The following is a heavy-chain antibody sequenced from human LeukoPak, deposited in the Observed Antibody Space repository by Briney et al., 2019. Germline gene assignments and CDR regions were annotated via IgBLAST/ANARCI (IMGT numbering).Heavy chain of an antibody. Sequence: WESLKISCKASGYTFTGDWIGWVRQMPGKGLEWMGIIYPGDSDTKYNAPFQGQVTISADKSISTAYLQWGSLKASDTATYYCARPALYCSSTVCPPYMDVWGKGTTVTVSS. V-gene: IGHV5-51*01. CDR1: GYTFTGDW. CDR2: IYPGDSDT. CDR3: ARPALYCSSTVCPPYMDV. D-gene: IGHD2-2*01. J-gene: IGHJ6*03.